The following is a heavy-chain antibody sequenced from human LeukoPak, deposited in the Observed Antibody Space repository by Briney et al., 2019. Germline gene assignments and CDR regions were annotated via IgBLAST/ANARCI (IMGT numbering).Heavy chain of an antibody. CDR1: GGSISSGGYS. J-gene: IGHJ4*02. V-gene: IGHV4-30-2*01. CDR3: ARLTTEFDY. Sequence: PSETLSLTCAVSGGSISSGGYSWSWIRQAPGKGLEWIGYIYHSGTAYYNPSPKSRVILSVDRSKNQFSLKLSSVTAADTAVYYCARLTTEFDYWGQGTLVTVSS. CDR2: IYHSGTA. D-gene: IGHD4-11*01.